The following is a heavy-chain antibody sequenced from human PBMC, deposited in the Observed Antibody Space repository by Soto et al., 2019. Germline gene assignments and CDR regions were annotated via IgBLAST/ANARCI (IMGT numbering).Heavy chain of an antibody. CDR1: GFTVSDNY. CDR2: IYSGGNT. CDR3: GRSDTSGYYDRF. V-gene: IGHV3-66*01. Sequence: GGSLRLSCAASGFTVSDNYMTWVRQAPGKGLEWVSVIYSGGNTYYADSVKGRFIISRDNSKNTLFLQMNGLRAEDTAMYYCGRSDTSGYYDRFWGQGTLVTVSS. D-gene: IGHD3-22*01. J-gene: IGHJ4*02.